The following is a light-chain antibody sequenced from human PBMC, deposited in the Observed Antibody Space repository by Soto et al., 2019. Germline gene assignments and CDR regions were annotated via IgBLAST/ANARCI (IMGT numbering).Light chain of an antibody. J-gene: IGKJ1*01. CDR2: GAS. Sequence: EIVMTQSPATLSVSPGKRATLSCRASQSVSNDLAWYQQKPGQAPSLLIYGASTRATGIPARFSGSGSGTEFTLTISSLQSEDFAVYYCQQFYRGWTFGQGTKVEIE. CDR3: QQFYRGWT. CDR1: QSVSND. V-gene: IGKV3-15*01.